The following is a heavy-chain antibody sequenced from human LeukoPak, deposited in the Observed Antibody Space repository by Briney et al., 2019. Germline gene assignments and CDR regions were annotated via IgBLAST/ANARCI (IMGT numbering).Heavy chain of an antibody. CDR2: IYYSGST. J-gene: IGHJ3*02. CDR1: GGSISSSSYY. V-gene: IGHV4-39*07. CDR3: ARDGDYHDSSGHYYVGAFDI. D-gene: IGHD3-22*01. Sequence: SETLSLTCTVSGGSISSSSYYWGWIRQSPGKGLEWIGSIYYSGSTYYNPSLKSRVTISVDTSKNQFSLRLSSVTAADTAVYYCARDGDYHDSSGHYYVGAFDIWGQGTMVTVSS.